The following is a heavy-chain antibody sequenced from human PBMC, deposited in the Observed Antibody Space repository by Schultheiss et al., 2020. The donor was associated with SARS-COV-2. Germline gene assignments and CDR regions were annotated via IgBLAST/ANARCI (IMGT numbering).Heavy chain of an antibody. Sequence: GGSLRLSCAASGFTFSSYAMHWVRQAPGKGLEWVAVISYDGSNKYYADSVKGRFTISRDNAKNSLYLQMNSLRAEDTAVYYCARDTLEGYYDSSGYTERAFDIWGQGTMVTVSS. CDR2: ISYDGSNK. CDR1: GFTFSSYA. V-gene: IGHV3-30*07. J-gene: IGHJ3*02. CDR3: ARDTLEGYYDSSGYTERAFDI. D-gene: IGHD3-22*01.